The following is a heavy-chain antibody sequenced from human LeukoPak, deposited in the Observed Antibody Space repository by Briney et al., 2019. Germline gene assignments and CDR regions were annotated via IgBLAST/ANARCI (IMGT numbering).Heavy chain of an antibody. Sequence: SETLSLTCTVSGGSISSYYWSWIRQPAGKGLEWIGRIYTSGSTNYNPSLKSRVTMSVDTSKNQFSLKLSSVTAADTAVYYCARVRRSGWYSRGMDVWGQGTTVTVSS. J-gene: IGHJ6*02. CDR2: IYTSGST. CDR3: ARVRRSGWYSRGMDV. D-gene: IGHD6-19*01. CDR1: GGSISSYY. V-gene: IGHV4-4*07.